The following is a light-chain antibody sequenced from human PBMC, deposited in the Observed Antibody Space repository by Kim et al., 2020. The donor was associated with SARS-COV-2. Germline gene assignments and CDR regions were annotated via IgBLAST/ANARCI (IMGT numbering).Light chain of an antibody. Sequence: GHKVSISCSGSTANIENNHRSCNQQVPGTAPKLLIFDNEDRPSGIPDRFPGSKSGTSATLGITGLQTGDEADYYCGTWDSNLSVYVFGTGTKVTVL. CDR3: GTWDSNLSVYV. CDR1: TANIENNH. J-gene: IGLJ1*01. CDR2: DNE. V-gene: IGLV1-51*01.